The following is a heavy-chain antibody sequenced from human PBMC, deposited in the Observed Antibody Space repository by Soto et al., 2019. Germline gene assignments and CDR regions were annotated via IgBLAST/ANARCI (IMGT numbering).Heavy chain of an antibody. CDR3: ARGQRFSDWFDP. V-gene: IGHV4-4*07. Sequence: SETHSLTCTVTGGNIRGYYWTWMRQSAGGGLEWIGRIYSSGSTNYNPSLKSRDTISLDTSMNHFSLRLSSATAADTAVYYCARGQRFSDWFDPWGQGTLVTVSS. CDR1: GGNIRGYY. D-gene: IGHD3-3*01. CDR2: IYSSGST. J-gene: IGHJ5*02.